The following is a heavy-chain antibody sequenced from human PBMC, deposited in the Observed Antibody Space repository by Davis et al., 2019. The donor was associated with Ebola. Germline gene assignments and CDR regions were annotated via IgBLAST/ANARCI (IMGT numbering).Heavy chain of an antibody. CDR1: GFTVSSNY. J-gene: IGHJ6*02. D-gene: IGHD5-18*01. CDR3: AAMANYYYYGMDV. CDR2: IYSGGST. Sequence: GESLKISCAASGFTVSSNYMSWVRQAPGKGLEWVSVIYSGGSTYYADSVKGRFTISRHDSKNTLYLQMNSLRAEDTAVYYCAAMANYYYYGMDVWGQGTTVTVSS. V-gene: IGHV3-53*04.